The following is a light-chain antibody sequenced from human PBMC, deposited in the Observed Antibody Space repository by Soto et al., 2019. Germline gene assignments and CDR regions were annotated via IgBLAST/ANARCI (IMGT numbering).Light chain of an antibody. CDR3: CSYAGSSTLYVV. Sequence: QSVLTQPASVSGSPGQSITISFTGTSSDVGSYNLVSWYQQHPGKAPKLMIYEGSKRPSGVSNRFSGSKSGNTASLTIYGLQAADEADYYCCSYAGSSTLYVVFGGGTKLTVL. CDR1: SSDVGSYNL. J-gene: IGLJ2*01. V-gene: IGLV2-23*01. CDR2: EGS.